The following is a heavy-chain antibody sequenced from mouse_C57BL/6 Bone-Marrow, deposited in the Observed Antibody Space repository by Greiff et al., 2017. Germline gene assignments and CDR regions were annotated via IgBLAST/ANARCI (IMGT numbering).Heavy chain of an antibody. CDR3: SRSRQLELRVAY. CDR1: GYTFTSYW. V-gene: IGHV1-64*01. Sequence: QVQLQQPGAELVKPGASAKLSCKASGYTFTSYWMHWVQQTPGQGLEWIGMIPPNSGSTNYNEKFKSTATLTVDKLSSTVYMHLSSLTSEDSAVYYCSRSRQLELRVAYWGQGALGTVSA. CDR2: IPPNSGST. D-gene: IGHD3-1*01. J-gene: IGHJ3*01.